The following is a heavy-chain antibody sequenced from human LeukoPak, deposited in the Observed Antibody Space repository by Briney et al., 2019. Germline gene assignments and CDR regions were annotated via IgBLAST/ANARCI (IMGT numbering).Heavy chain of an antibody. J-gene: IGHJ4*02. CDR2: ISWNSGSI. CDR3: AKDMSGNTYYGSGSFDY. CDR1: GFTFDDYA. Sequence: GRSLRLSCAASGFTFDDYAMHWVRQAPGKGLEWVSGISWNSGSIGYADSVKGRFTITRDNAKNSLYLQMNSLRAEDMALYYCAKDMSGNTYYGSGSFDYWGQGTLVTVSS. D-gene: IGHD3-10*01. V-gene: IGHV3-9*03.